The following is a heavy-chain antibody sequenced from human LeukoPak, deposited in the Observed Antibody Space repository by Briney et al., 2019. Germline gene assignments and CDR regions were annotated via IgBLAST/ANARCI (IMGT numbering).Heavy chain of an antibody. D-gene: IGHD3-10*01. CDR3: ARVRGAAGYNWFDP. V-gene: IGHV4-59*01. CDR2: IYYSGST. CDR1: GGSISSYY. Sequence: KPSETLSLTCTVSGGSISSYYWSWIRQPPGKGLEWIGYIYYSGSTNYNPSLKSRVTISVDTSKNQFSLKLSSVTAADTAVYYCARVRGAAGYNWFDPWGQGTLVTVSS. J-gene: IGHJ5*02.